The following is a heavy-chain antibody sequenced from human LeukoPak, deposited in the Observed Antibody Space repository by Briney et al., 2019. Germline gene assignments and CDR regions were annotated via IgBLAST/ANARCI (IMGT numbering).Heavy chain of an antibody. CDR2: VYHSGST. J-gene: IGHJ3*02. Sequence: SETLSLTCAVSGGSISSGHSSWNWFRQPPGKGLEWIGYVYHSGSTYYNPSLKSRVAISVDRSKNQFSLRLRSVTAADTALYYCARGGTAFDIWGQGTMVTVSS. CDR3: ARGGTAFDI. CDR1: GGSISSGHSS. D-gene: IGHD1-26*01. V-gene: IGHV4-30-2*01.